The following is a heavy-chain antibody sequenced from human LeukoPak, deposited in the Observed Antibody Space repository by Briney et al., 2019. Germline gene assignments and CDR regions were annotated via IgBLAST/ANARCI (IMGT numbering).Heavy chain of an antibody. CDR1: GESLNSYY. D-gene: IGHD2-15*01. J-gene: IGHJ5*02. V-gene: IGHV4-34*01. CDR3: ARGAWATRLAT. CDR2: IYESGTT. Sequence: SETLSLTCAVYGESLNSYYWSWVRQPPGEGLEWIGEIYESGTTKYNPSLKSRVAISMVPSKQQFSLRLSSVTAADTAVYYCARGAWATRLATWGLGTPVIVSS.